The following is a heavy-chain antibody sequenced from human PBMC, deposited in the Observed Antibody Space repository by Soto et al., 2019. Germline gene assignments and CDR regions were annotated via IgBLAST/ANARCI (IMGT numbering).Heavy chain of an antibody. J-gene: IGHJ4*02. D-gene: IGHD5-12*01. V-gene: IGHV3-74*01. Sequence: GGSLRLSCAASGFTFSSYWMHWVRQAPGKGLVWVSRINSDGSSTSYADPVKGRFTISRDNAKNTLYVQMNSLRAEDTAIYYCAKAISGYNAPLDHWGQGTRVTVSS. CDR1: GFTFSSYW. CDR2: INSDGSST. CDR3: AKAISGYNAPLDH.